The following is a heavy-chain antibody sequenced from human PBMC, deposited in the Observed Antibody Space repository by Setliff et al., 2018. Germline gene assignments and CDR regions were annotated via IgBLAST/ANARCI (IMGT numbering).Heavy chain of an antibody. D-gene: IGHD3-3*01. Sequence: LRLSCTASGFTFGDYAMSWVRQAPGKGPEWVGFIRSKAYGGTTEYAASVKGRFTISRDDSKSIAYLQMNSLKTEDTAVYYCTREASVDFWSGYPYYYYMDVWGKGTTVTVSS. CDR3: TREASVDFWSGYPYYYYMDV. CDR1: GFTFGDYA. CDR2: IRSKAYGGTT. J-gene: IGHJ6*03. V-gene: IGHV3-49*04.